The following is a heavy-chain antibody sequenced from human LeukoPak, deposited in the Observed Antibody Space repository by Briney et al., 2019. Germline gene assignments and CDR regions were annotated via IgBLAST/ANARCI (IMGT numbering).Heavy chain of an antibody. D-gene: IGHD4-17*01. CDR3: ARDDYGDSFQL. Sequence: SETLSLTCTVSGESLTSGQYYWSWIRQSAVKGLEWIGRFYISGFTNYNPSLKSRVTISLDRSRNQFFLNLTSVTAADTAVYYCARDDYGDSFQLWGQGTLVTVSS. J-gene: IGHJ1*01. CDR2: FYISGFT. V-gene: IGHV4-61*02. CDR1: GESLTSGQYY.